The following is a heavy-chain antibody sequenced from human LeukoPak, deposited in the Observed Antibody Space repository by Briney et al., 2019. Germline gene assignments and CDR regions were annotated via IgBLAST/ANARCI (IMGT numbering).Heavy chain of an antibody. J-gene: IGHJ6*02. D-gene: IGHD2-2*01. CDR3: AKGSCSSTSCYPYYYYGMDV. V-gene: IGHV3-23*01. Sequence: PGASLRLSCAASGFTFSSYAMGWVRQAPGKGLEWVSAISGSGGSTYYADSVKGRFTISRDNSKNTLYLQMNSLRAEDTAVYYCAKGSCSSTSCYPYYYYGMDVWGQGTTVTVSS. CDR1: GFTFSSYA. CDR2: ISGSGGST.